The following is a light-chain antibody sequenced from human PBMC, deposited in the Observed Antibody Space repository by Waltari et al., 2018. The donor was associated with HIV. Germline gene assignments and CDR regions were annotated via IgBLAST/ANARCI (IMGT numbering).Light chain of an antibody. V-gene: IGLV2-8*01. Sequence: QSALTQPPSASGSRGQSVTISCTGTSSDVGAYNYDSWYQQYPGMAPKLIIYEVNKRPSGVPDRFSGSKSGNTASLTVSGLQAEDEADFYCSSYAGSAVVFGGGTKLTVL. CDR1: SSDVGAYNY. CDR3: SSYAGSAVV. CDR2: EVN. J-gene: IGLJ2*01.